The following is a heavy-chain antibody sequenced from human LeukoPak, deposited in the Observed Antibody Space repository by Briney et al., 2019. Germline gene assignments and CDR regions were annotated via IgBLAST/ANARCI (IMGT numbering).Heavy chain of an antibody. V-gene: IGHV4-4*07. CDR1: GGSISSYY. J-gene: IGHJ2*01. D-gene: IGHD2-2*02. CDR3: ARVWGYCSSTSCYIYFDL. CDR2: IYTSGST. Sequence: SETLSLTCTVSGGSISSYYWSWIRQPAGKGLEWIGRIYTSGSTNYNPSLKSRVTMSVDTSKNQFSLKLSSVTAADTAVYYCARVWGYCSSTSCYIYFDLWGRGTLVTVSS.